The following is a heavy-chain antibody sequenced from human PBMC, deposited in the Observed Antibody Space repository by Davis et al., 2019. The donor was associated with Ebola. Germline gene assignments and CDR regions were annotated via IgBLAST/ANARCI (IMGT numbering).Heavy chain of an antibody. CDR3: ARGNYYERDGAFDI. V-gene: IGHV3-74*01. J-gene: IGHJ3*02. CDR1: GFTFSSYW. D-gene: IGHD3-22*01. CDR2: INSDGSST. Sequence: GESLKISCAASGFTFSSYWMHWVRQAPGKGLVWVSRINSDGSSTSYADSVKGRFTISRENAKNSLYLQMNSLRVGDTAVYYCARGNYYERDGAFDIWGQGTMVTVSS.